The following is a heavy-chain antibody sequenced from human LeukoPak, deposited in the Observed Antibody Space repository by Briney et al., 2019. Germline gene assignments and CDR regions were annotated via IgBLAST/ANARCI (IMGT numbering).Heavy chain of an antibody. CDR3: AVSYSSSPYYYYMDV. Sequence: ASVKVSCKASGGTFSSYAISWVRQAPGQGLEWMGGIIPIFGTANYAQKFQGRVTITTDESTSTAYMELSSLRSEDTAVYYCAVSYSSSPYYYYMDVWGKGTTVAVSS. J-gene: IGHJ6*03. V-gene: IGHV1-69*05. CDR1: GGTFSSYA. CDR2: IIPIFGTA. D-gene: IGHD6-13*01.